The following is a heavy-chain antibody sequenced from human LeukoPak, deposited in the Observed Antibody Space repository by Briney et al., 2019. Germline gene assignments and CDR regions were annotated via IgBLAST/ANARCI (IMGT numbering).Heavy chain of an antibody. D-gene: IGHD3-10*01. CDR1: GFPFANTW. V-gene: IGHV3-74*01. CDR3: AIGGTYGSGS. CDR2: INNDGSTT. Sequence: GGSLRLSCAASGFPFANTWMHWVRQAPGKGLVWVSLINNDGSTTNYADSVKGRFTISRDNAKNTVYLQMNSLRAEDTAVYYCAIGGTYGSGSWGQGTLVTVSS. J-gene: IGHJ4*02.